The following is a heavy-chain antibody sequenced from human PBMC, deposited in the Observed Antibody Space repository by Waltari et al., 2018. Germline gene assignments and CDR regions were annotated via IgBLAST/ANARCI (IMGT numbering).Heavy chain of an antibody. Sequence: QVQLVQSGAEVKKPGASVKVSCKASGYTFTSYDINWVRQATGQGLEWMGWIKPNSGNTGYAQKFQGRGTITRNTSISTAYRGLSSLRSEDTAVYYCAIRIAAAPGFDLWGRGTLVTVSS. CDR3: AIRIAAAPGFDL. CDR2: IKPNSGNT. V-gene: IGHV1-8*03. J-gene: IGHJ2*01. CDR1: GYTFTSYD. D-gene: IGHD6-13*01.